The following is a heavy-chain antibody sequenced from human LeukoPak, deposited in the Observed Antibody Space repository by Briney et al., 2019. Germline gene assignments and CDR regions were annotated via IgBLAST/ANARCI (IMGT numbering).Heavy chain of an antibody. CDR1: GGSISSYY. D-gene: IGHD3-10*01. Sequence: SETLSLTCTVSGGSISSYYWSWIRQPPGKGLEWIGYIYYSGSTNYNPSLKSRVTISVDTSKNQFSLELSSVTAADTAVYYCARDHRFGEFPDYWGQRTLVTVSS. CDR3: ARDHRFGEFPDY. CDR2: IYYSGST. V-gene: IGHV4-59*01. J-gene: IGHJ4*02.